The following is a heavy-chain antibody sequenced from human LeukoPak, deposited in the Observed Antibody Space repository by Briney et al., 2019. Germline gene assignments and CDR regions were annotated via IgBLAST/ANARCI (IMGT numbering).Heavy chain of an antibody. Sequence: QPGGSLRLSCAASGFTFSTYGLHWVRQAPGKGLEWVAVISYDGSNKYYADSVKGRFTISRDNSKNTLYLQMNSLRAGDTAVYYCARENLNRIIVVVPAAINLDYWGQGTLVTVSS. CDR3: ARENLNRIIVVVPAAINLDY. CDR2: ISYDGSNK. V-gene: IGHV3-30-3*01. CDR1: GFTFSTYG. D-gene: IGHD2-2*02. J-gene: IGHJ4*02.